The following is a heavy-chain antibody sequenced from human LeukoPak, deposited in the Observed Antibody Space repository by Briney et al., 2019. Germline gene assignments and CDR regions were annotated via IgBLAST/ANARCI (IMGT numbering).Heavy chain of an antibody. J-gene: IGHJ5*02. CDR3: ARTRLTYYYGSGSRNWFDP. Sequence: SETLSLTCAVYGGSFSGYYWSWIRQPPGKGLEWIGEINHSGSTNYNPSLKSRVTISVDTSKNQFSLKLSSVTAADTAVYYCARTRLTYYYGSGSRNWFDPWGQGTLVTVSS. D-gene: IGHD3-10*01. CDR1: GGSFSGYY. CDR2: INHSGST. V-gene: IGHV4-34*01.